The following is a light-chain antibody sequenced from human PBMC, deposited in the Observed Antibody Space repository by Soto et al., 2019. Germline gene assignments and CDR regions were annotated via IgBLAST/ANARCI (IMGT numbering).Light chain of an antibody. V-gene: IGKV3-11*01. CDR1: QSVPRN. J-gene: IGKJ5*01. CDR3: QQSSNWPPEIT. Sequence: EIVSSQSPASLSLSPGDRATLSCRASQSVPRNSARYQQRPGQAPRLLIYDASSRATGIPDRFSGSGSGTDFILTISSLEPEDFAVYYCQQSSNWPPEITFGQGTRLENK. CDR2: DAS.